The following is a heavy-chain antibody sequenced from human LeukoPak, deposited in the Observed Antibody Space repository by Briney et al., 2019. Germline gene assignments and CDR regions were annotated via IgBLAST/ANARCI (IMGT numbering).Heavy chain of an antibody. V-gene: IGHV1-8*03. CDR3: ARGGNIVVVPAAPDFQH. Sequence: ASVKVSCKASGYTFTSYDINWVRQATGQGLKWMGWMNPNSGNTGYAQKFQGRVTITRNTSISTAYMELSSLRSEDTAVYYCARGGNIVVVPAAPDFQHWGQGTLVTVSS. J-gene: IGHJ1*01. D-gene: IGHD2-2*01. CDR2: MNPNSGNT. CDR1: GYTFTSYD.